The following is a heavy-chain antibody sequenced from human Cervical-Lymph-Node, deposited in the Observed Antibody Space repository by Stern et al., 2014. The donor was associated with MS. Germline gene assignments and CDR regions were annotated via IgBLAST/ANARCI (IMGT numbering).Heavy chain of an antibody. CDR3: ARGGRGVGLEY. Sequence: VQLGQSGGGVVQPGRSLSLSCVASGFTFRTYAMHWVRQAPGKGLEWVAFVSYDGTQRNSTDSVKARFTISRDNSKNTLYLHMNSLRDEDTAVYFCARGGRGVGLEYWGQGALVTVSS. V-gene: IGHV3-30-3*01. CDR1: GFTFRTYA. CDR2: VSYDGTQR. D-gene: IGHD3-10*01. J-gene: IGHJ4*02.